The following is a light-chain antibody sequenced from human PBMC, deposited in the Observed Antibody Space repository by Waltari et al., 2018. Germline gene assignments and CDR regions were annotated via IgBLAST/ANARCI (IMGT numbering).Light chain of an antibody. CDR1: SSGVAGNTY. V-gene: IGLV2-11*01. J-gene: IGLJ3*02. CDR2: DIN. Sequence: QSALTPPRSVSGSPGQTVPISWTGTSSGVAGNTYVSKYQQHPDKSPKLIIYDINKRPSGVPDRFSGSQSVNTSSLTISGLQAEDEADYYCCSYVGSNIYWVFGGGTKLTVL. CDR3: CSYVGSNIYWV.